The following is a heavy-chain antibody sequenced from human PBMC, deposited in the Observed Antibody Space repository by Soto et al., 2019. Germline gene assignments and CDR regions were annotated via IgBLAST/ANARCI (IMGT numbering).Heavy chain of an antibody. D-gene: IGHD5-18*01. Sequence: SETLSLTCAVYGGSFSCYYWSWIRQPPGKGLEWIGEINHSGSTNYNPSLKSRVTISVDTSKNQFSLRLSSVTAADTAVYYCARGGRRGYSYGYLDYWGQGTLVTVSS. CDR1: GGSFSCYY. V-gene: IGHV4-34*01. CDR2: INHSGST. J-gene: IGHJ4*02. CDR3: ARGGRRGYSYGYLDY.